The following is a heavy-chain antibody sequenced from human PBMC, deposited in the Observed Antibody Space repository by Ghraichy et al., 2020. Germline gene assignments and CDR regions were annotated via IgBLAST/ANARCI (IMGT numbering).Heavy chain of an antibody. Sequence: GGSLRHSCAASGFAFSSCAMSWVRQAPGKGLEWVSTISSTGRETYYADSVKGRFTISRDNSKSTVSLQMRGLRGEDTALYYCVDPPTTSDSWGQGTLVIVSS. J-gene: IGHJ4*02. CDR3: VDPPTTSDS. CDR2: ISSTGRET. V-gene: IGHV3-23*01. CDR1: GFAFSSCA. D-gene: IGHD4-17*01.